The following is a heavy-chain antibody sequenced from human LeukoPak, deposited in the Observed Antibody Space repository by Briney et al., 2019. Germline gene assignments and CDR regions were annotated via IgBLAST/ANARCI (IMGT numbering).Heavy chain of an antibody. V-gene: IGHV4-39*01. D-gene: IGHD3-10*01. CDR2: IYYSGST. J-gene: IGHJ6*02. Sequence: SETLSLTCTVSGGSISSSSYYWGWIRQPPGKGLEWIGSIYYSGSTYCNPSLKSRVTISVDTSKNQFSLKLSSVTAADTAVYYCARHYGSGGYGTDYYYGMDVWGQGTTVTVSS. CDR1: GGSISSSSYY. CDR3: ARHYGSGGYGTDYYYGMDV.